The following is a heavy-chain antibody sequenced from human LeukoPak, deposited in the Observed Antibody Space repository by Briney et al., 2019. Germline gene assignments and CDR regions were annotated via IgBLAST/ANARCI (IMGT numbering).Heavy chain of an antibody. CDR3: ARHTYYDFWSGQFDY. V-gene: IGHV4-39*01. CDR1: GGSISSSSYY. Sequence: KPSETLSLTCTVSGGSISSSSYYWGWIRQPPGKGLEWIGSVYCSGSTYYNPSLKSRVTISVDTSKNQFSLKLSSVTAADTAVYYCARHTYYDFWSGQFDYWGQGTLVTVSS. J-gene: IGHJ4*02. CDR2: VYCSGST. D-gene: IGHD3-3*01.